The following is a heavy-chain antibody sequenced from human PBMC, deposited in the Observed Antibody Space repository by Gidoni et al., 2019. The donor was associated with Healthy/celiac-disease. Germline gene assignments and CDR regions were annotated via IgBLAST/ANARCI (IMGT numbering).Heavy chain of an antibody. Sequence: EVQLVESGGVLIQPGGSLRLTCATSGFTLSSDAMSRVRQGPGKGLEWVSAIMGRGGSTYYEDSVKGRFTISRDYSKNTLYLQMISLRAEDTAVYYCAKVKEGFGYYYYGMDVWGQGTTVTVSS. CDR1: GFTLSSDA. V-gene: IGHV3-23*04. CDR2: IMGRGGST. J-gene: IGHJ6*02. CDR3: AKVKEGFGYYYYGMDV. D-gene: IGHD3-10*01.